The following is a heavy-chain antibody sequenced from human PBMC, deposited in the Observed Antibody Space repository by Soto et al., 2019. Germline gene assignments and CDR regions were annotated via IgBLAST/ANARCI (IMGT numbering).Heavy chain of an antibody. CDR2: MNPNSGNT. V-gene: IGHV1-8*01. D-gene: IGHD6-19*01. Sequence: KRLEWMGWMNPNSGNTGYAQKFQGRVTMTRNTSISTAYMELSSLRSEDTAVYYCARVTTRYSSGWYPFYWGQGTLVSVSS. CDR3: ARVTTRYSSGWYPFY. J-gene: IGHJ4*02.